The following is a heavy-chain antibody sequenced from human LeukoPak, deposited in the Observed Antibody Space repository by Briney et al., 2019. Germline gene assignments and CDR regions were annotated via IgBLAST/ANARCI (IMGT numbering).Heavy chain of an antibody. CDR2: ISSSSSYI. D-gene: IGHD3-16*02. Sequence: PGGSLRLSCAASGFTFSSYSMNWVRQAPGKGLEWVSSISSSSSYIYYADSVKGRFTISRDNAKNSLYLQMNSLRAEDTAVYYCATGQHYDYVWGSYRPNWFDPWGQGTLVTVSS. J-gene: IGHJ5*02. V-gene: IGHV3-21*01. CDR3: ATGQHYDYVWGSYRPNWFDP. CDR1: GFTFSSYS.